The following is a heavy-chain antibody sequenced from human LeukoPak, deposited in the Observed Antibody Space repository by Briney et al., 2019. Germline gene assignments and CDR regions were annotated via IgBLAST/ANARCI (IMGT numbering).Heavy chain of an antibody. CDR1: GGSISSSNW. J-gene: IGHJ4*02. CDR2: VYHSGST. D-gene: IGHD6-6*01. CDR3: ARGHSSSSGTFDY. Sequence: SGTLSLTCAVSGGSISSSNWWSWVRQPPGEGLEWIGEVYHSGSTNYNPSLKSRVTISVDKSKNQFSLKLSSVTAADTAVYYCARGHSSSSGTFDYWGQGTLVTVSS. V-gene: IGHV4-4*02.